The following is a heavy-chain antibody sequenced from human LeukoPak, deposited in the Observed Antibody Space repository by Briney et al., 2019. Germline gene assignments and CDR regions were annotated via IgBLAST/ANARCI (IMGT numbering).Heavy chain of an antibody. Sequence: ASVKVSCKASGGTFSSYAISWVRQAPGQGLEWMGGIIPIFGTANYAQKFQGRVTITADESTSTAYMELSSLRSEDTAVYYCARGGQKWSSGWYYFDYWGQGTLVTVSS. CDR3: ARGGQKWSSGWYYFDY. D-gene: IGHD6-19*01. V-gene: IGHV1-69*13. J-gene: IGHJ4*02. CDR2: IIPIFGTA. CDR1: GGTFSSYA.